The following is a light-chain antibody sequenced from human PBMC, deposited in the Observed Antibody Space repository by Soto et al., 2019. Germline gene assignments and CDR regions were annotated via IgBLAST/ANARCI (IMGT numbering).Light chain of an antibody. V-gene: IGLV8-61*01. CDR3: VLYMGSGISV. CDR2: STN. Sequence: QAVVTQEPSFSVSPGGTVTLTCGLSSGSVSTSYYPSWYQQTPDQAPRTLIYSTNTRSSGVPDRFSGSILGNKAALTITGAQADDESDYYCVLYMGSGISVFGTGTKVTVL. CDR1: SGSVSTSYY. J-gene: IGLJ1*01.